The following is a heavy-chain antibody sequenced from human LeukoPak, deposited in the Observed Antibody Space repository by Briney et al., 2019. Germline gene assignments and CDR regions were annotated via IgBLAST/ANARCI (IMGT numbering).Heavy chain of an antibody. Sequence: SVKVSCKASGGTFSSYAISWVRQAPGQGLEWMGGIIPIFGTANYAQKFQGRVTIAADESTSTAYMELSSLRSEDTAVYYCARDGGFGIVSFDPWGQGTLVTVSS. V-gene: IGHV1-69*01. CDR1: GGTFSSYA. CDR2: IIPIFGTA. D-gene: IGHD1-26*01. J-gene: IGHJ5*02. CDR3: ARDGGFGIVSFDP.